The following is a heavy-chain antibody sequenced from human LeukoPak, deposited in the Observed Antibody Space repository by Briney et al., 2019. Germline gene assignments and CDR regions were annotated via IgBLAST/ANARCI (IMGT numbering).Heavy chain of an antibody. J-gene: IGHJ3*02. CDR1: GGSISSSVYH. D-gene: IGHD3-9*01. CDR2: IFYSGSI. CDR3: ARLTIFRAFDI. Sequence: SSETLSLTCSVSGGSISSSVYHWGWIRQPPGKGLEWIGSIFYSGSINCNPSLKSRVIMSVDTSKNQFSLKLSSVTAADTAVYYCARLTIFRAFDIWGQGTMVTVSS. V-gene: IGHV4-39*07.